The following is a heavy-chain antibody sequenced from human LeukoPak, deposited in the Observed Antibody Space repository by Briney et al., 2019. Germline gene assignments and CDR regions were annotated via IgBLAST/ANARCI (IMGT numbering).Heavy chain of an antibody. V-gene: IGHV1-2*02. D-gene: IGHD6-13*01. CDR1: GYTFTGYY. CDR3: ALISSSWYAVDY. Sequence: ASVEVSCKASGYTFTGYYMHWVRQAPGQGLEWMGWINPNSGGTNYAQKFQGRVTMTRDTSISTAYMELSRLRSDDTAVYYCALISSSWYAVDYWGQGTLVTVSS. CDR2: INPNSGGT. J-gene: IGHJ4*02.